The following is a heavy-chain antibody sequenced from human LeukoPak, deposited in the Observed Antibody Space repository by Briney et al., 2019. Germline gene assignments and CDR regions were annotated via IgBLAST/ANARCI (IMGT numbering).Heavy chain of an antibody. V-gene: IGHV4-39*01. CDR1: GGSISSSSYY. CDR2: IYYSGST. Sequence: PSETLSLTCTVSGGSISSSSYYWGWIRQPPGKGLEWIGSIYYSGSTYYNPSLKRRVTISVDTSKNQFSLKLSSVTAADTAVYYCARYSSGWYYWGQGTLVTVSS. D-gene: IGHD6-19*01. J-gene: IGHJ4*02. CDR3: ARYSSGWYY.